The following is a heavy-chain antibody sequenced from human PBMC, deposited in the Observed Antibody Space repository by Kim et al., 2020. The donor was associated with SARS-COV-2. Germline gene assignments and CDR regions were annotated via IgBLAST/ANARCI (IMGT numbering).Heavy chain of an antibody. Sequence: GGSLRLSCAASGFTFSSYGMHWVRQAPGKGLEWVAVISYDGSNKYYADSVKGRFTISRDNSKNTLYLQMNSLRAEDTAVYYCARLRYYYGSGSSYGMDVWGQGTTVTVSS. CDR3: ARLRYYYGSGSSYGMDV. CDR1: GFTFSSYG. CDR2: ISYDGSNK. D-gene: IGHD3-10*01. V-gene: IGHV3-33*05. J-gene: IGHJ6*02.